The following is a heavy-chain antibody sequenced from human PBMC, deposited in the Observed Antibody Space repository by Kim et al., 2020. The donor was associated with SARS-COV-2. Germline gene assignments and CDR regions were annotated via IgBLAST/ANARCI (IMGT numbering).Heavy chain of an antibody. CDR1: GYSFTSYW. CDR3: AGWAVVAATTYYYYGMDV. V-gene: IGHV5-51*01. J-gene: IGHJ6*02. CDR2: IYPGDSDT. D-gene: IGHD2-15*01. Sequence: GESLKISCKGSGYSFTSYWIGWVRQMPGKGLEWMGIIYPGDSDTRYSPSFQGQVTISADKSISTAYLQWSSLKASDTAMYYCAGWAVVAATTYYYYGMDVWGQGTTVTVSS.